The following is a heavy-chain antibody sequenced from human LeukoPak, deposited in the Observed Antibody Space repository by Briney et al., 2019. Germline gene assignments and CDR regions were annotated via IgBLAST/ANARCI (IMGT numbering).Heavy chain of an antibody. J-gene: IGHJ4*02. CDR2: INHSGST. CDR3: ARGGVRGVDYFDY. V-gene: IGHV4-34*01. D-gene: IGHD3-10*01. Sequence: SETLSLTCTVSGGSISSYYWSWIRQPPGKGLEWIGEINHSGSTNYNPSLKGRVTISVDTSKNQFSLKLSSVTAADTAVYYCARGGVRGVDYFDYWGQGTLVTVSS. CDR1: GGSISSYY.